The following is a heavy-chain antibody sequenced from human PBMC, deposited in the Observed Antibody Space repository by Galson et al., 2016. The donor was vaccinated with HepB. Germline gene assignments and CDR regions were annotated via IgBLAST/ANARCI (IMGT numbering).Heavy chain of an antibody. D-gene: IGHD3-16*02. CDR2: TYHRSQWYH. Sequence: CAISGDSVLNNNLAWNWIRQSPSRGLEWLGRTYHRSQWYHDYAVSVRNRITIDPDTAKNQFSLQLKSVSPDATAVYYCSRCWSNLAYWGQGSLVIVSS. CDR1: GDSVLNNNLA. V-gene: IGHV6-1*01. J-gene: IGHJ4*02. CDR3: SRCWSNLAY.